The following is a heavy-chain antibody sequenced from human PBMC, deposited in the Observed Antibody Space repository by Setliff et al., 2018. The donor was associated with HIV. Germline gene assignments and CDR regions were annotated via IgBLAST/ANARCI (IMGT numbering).Heavy chain of an antibody. CDR3: TSGIRITMIVVVH. J-gene: IGHJ4*02. CDR2: IDVDSGNT. D-gene: IGHD3-22*01. V-gene: IGHV1-58*02. CDR1: GFTFFSSV. Sequence: ASVKVSCKASGFTFFSSVMQWVRQARGKRLEWIGWIDVDSGNTNYAQKFQERVTITRDMSTSTAYMDLSSLRSEDTAVYYCTSGIRITMIVVVHWGQGTLVTVSS.